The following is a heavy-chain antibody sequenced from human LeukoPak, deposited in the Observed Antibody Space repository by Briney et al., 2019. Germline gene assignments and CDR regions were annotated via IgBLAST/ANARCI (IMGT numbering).Heavy chain of an antibody. CDR3: AKDTSASYGDHFDY. V-gene: IGHV3-23*01. J-gene: IGHJ4*02. D-gene: IGHD4-17*01. Sequence: PPGGSLRLSCAASGFDFRNFAMSWVRRAPGKRLEWVSAITSSDGGTHYAESVKGRFTISRDNSKNTLYLQMNSLRAEDTALYYCAKDTSASYGDHFDYWGQGTLVTVSS. CDR2: ITSSDGGT. CDR1: GFDFRNFA.